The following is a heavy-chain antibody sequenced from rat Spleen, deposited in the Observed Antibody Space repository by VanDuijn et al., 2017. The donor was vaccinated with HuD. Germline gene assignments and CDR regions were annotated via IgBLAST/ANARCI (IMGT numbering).Heavy chain of an antibody. V-gene: IGHV5-29*01. J-gene: IGHJ2*01. CDR3: SRRHYGYTDYFDY. D-gene: IGHD1-9*01. CDR2: ISYGDSSDHSST. Sequence: EVQLVESGGGLVQPGRSLKLSCAASGFTFSYYGLAWVRPAPTKGLEWVATISYGDSSDHSSTYYRDSGKGRFTIYRDNPKSTLSLQIDSLRSEDTATYYCSRRHYGYTDYFDYWGQGVMVTVSS. CDR1: GFTFSYYG.